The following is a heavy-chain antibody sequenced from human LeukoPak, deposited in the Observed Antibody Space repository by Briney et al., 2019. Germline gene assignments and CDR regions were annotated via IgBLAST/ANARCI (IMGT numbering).Heavy chain of an antibody. CDR2: INPSGGST. CDR1: GYTFTDFY. D-gene: IGHD5-24*01. J-gene: IGHJ2*01. Sequence: ASVKVSCKASGYTFTDFYMHWVRQAPGQGLEWMGIINPSGGSTSYAQKFQGRVTMTRDTSTGTVYMELSSLRSEDTAVYYCARAGTFGMATRYWYFDLWGRGTLVTVSS. V-gene: IGHV1-46*01. CDR3: ARAGTFGMATRYWYFDL.